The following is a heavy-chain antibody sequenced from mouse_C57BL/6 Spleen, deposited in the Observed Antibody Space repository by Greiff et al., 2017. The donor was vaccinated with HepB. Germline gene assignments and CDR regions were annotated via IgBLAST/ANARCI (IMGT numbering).Heavy chain of an antibody. V-gene: IGHV1-52*01. CDR1: GYTFTSYW. CDR3: ARSGSNYDAMDY. Sequence: QVHVKQPGAELVRPGSSVKLSCKASGYTFTSYWMHWVKQRPIQGLEWIGNIDPSDSETHYNQKFKDKATLTVDKSSSTAYMQLSSLTSEDSAVYYCARSGSNYDAMDYWGQGTSVTVSS. J-gene: IGHJ4*01. CDR2: IDPSDSET. D-gene: IGHD2-5*01.